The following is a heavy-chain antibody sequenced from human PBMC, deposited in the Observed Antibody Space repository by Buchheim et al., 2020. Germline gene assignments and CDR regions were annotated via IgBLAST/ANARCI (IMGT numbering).Heavy chain of an antibody. V-gene: IGHV3-48*02. D-gene: IGHD3-22*01. CDR2: ISSSSSTI. CDR3: ARDKGYYYDSSGLYY. CDR1: GFTFSSYS. J-gene: IGHJ4*02. Sequence: EVQLVESGGGLVQPGGSLRLSCAASGFTFSSYSMNWVRQAPGKGLEWVSYISSSSSTIYYADSVKGRFTISRDNAKNSLYLKMNSLRDEDTAVYYCARDKGYYYDSSGLYYWGQGTL.